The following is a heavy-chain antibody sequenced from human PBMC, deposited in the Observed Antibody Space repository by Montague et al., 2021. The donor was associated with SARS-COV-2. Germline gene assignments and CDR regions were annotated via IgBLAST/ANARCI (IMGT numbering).Heavy chain of an antibody. Sequence: SETLSLTCTVSGDSIRSSSYYWGWIRQPPGKGLECIGSIYYSGSTYYNPSLKSRVTISVDTSKNHFSLKLSSVTAAETAVYYCARTTWLRGYFDLWGRGTLVTVSS. CDR1: GDSIRSSSYY. CDR3: ARTTWLRGYFDL. J-gene: IGHJ2*01. CDR2: IYYSGST. V-gene: IGHV4-39*07. D-gene: IGHD5-12*01.